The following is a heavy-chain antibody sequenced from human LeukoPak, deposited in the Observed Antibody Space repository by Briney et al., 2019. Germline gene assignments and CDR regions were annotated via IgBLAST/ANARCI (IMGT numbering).Heavy chain of an antibody. CDR2: ISGSSTTI. Sequence: TGGSLRCSGAASAFTFSSYSMNWDPQAPGMELKWVSYISGSSTTIYYADSVKGRFTISRDNAKNSLYLQMNSLRAEDTAVYYCARDRMSSSWYCDYWGQGTLVTVSS. J-gene: IGHJ4*02. CDR3: ARDRMSSSWYCDY. V-gene: IGHV3-48*04. D-gene: IGHD6-13*01. CDR1: AFTFSSYS.